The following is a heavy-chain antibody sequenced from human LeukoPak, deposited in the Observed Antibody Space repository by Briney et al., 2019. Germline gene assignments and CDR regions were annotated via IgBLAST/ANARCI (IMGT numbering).Heavy chain of an antibody. V-gene: IGHV3-7*01. J-gene: IGHJ6*03. CDR3: ARWFSVGLRFLEWRNCYMDV. CDR1: GFTFSSYW. Sequence: GGSLRLSCAASGFTFSSYWMSWVRQAPGKGLEWVANIKQDGSEKYYVDSVKGRFTISRDNAKNSLYLQMNSLRAEDTAVYYCARWFSVGLRFLEWRNCYMDVWGKGTTVTVSS. CDR2: IKQDGSEK. D-gene: IGHD3-3*01.